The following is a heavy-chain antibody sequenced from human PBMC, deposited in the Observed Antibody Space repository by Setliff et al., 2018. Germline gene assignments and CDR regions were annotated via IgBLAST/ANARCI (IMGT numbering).Heavy chain of an antibody. J-gene: IGHJ4*02. CDR2: ISAYNGNT. CDR3: ARDLVGYCSGGSCYDWDY. CDR1: GGTFSSYG. D-gene: IGHD2-15*01. Sequence: ASVKVSCKASGGTFSSYGISWVRQAPGQGLEWMGWISAYNGNTNYAQKLQGRVTMTTDTSTSTAYMELRSLRSDDTAVYYCARDLVGYCSGGSCYDWDYWGQGTLVTVSS. V-gene: IGHV1-18*01.